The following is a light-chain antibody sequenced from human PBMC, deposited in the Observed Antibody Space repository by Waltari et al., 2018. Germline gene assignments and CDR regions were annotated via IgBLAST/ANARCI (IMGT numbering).Light chain of an antibody. CDR3: SSYAGSGTVV. CDR2: DVT. V-gene: IGLV2-8*01. Sequence: QSALTPPPSASGSPGQPVAIACTGTSRAIGRYNLVSWYHQDPGKAPKLIVYDVTKRPSGVPVRFSGSKSGNTASLIVSGLQAGDEADYYCSSYAGSGTVVFGGGTKLTVL. CDR1: SRAIGRYNL. J-gene: IGLJ2*01.